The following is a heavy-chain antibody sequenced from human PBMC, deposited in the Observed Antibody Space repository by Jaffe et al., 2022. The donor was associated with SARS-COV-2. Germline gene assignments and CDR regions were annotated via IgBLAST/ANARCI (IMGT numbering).Heavy chain of an antibody. CDR3: ARARGVITMVRGVISNWFDP. CDR2: INPSGGST. J-gene: IGHJ5*02. CDR1: GYTFTSYY. V-gene: IGHV1-46*04. Sequence: QVQLVQSGAEVKKPGASVKVSCKASGYTFTSYYMHWVRQAPGQGLEWMGIINPSGGSTSYAQKLQGRVTMTRDTSTSTVYMELSSLRSEDTAVYYCARARGVITMVRGVISNWFDPWGQGTLVTVSS. D-gene: IGHD3-10*01.